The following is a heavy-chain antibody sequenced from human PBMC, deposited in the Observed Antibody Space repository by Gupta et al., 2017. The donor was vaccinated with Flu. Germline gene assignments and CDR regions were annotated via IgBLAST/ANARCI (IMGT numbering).Heavy chain of an antibody. CDR1: GYTFTGYY. CDR2: SNPNSGGT. V-gene: IGHV1-2*02. J-gene: IGHJ6*02. D-gene: IGHD3-3*01. CDR3: ARVKGLKNTYYDFTTYRTAYGMDV. Sequence: QVQLVQSGAEVKKPGASVKVSCKASGYTFTGYYMHWVRQAPGQGLEGMGWSNPNSGGTNYAQKSQGRVTMTRDTAISTAYMELSRLRSDDTAVYYCARVKGLKNTYYDFTTYRTAYGMDVWGQGTTVTVSS.